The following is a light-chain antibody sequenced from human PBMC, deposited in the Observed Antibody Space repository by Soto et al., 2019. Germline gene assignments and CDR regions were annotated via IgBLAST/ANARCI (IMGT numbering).Light chain of an antibody. CDR2: ATS. V-gene: IGKV1-39*01. J-gene: IGKJ1*01. CDR1: QNINSH. CDR3: QQSYSTPPT. Sequence: DIQLTQSPSSLSASVGDRVTISCRASQNINSHLNWYQQKPGKAPKLLIYATSTLQTGVPARFSGSGSGTDFTLTISSLLPEDFATYSCQQSYSTPPTFGQGTKVEIK.